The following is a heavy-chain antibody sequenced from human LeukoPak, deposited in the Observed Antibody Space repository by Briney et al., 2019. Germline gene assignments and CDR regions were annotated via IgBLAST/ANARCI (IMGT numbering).Heavy chain of an antibody. J-gene: IGHJ4*02. CDR1: GGSISSSY. Sequence: SETLSLTCTVSGGSISSSYWSWIRQPPGKGLEWIGYIYYSGNTKYNPSLKSRVTISVDTSKNQFSLRVSSVTAADTAVYYCARDYGGKFDYWGQGTLVTVSS. D-gene: IGHD4-23*01. CDR2: IYYSGNT. V-gene: IGHV4-59*01. CDR3: ARDYGGKFDY.